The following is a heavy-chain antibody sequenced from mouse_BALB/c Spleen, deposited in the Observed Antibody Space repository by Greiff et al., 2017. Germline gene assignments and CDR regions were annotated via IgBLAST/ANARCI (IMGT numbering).Heavy chain of an antibody. Sequence: EVQRVESGGGLVQPKGSLKLSCAASGFTFNTYAMNWVRQAPGKGLEWVARIRSKSNNYATYYADSVKDRFTISRDDSQSMLYLQMNNLKTEDTAMYYCVRQYYYGSSYNWYFDVWGAGTTVTVSS. V-gene: IGHV10-1*02. CDR3: VRQYYYGSSYNWYFDV. CDR1: GFTFNTYA. J-gene: IGHJ1*01. D-gene: IGHD1-1*01. CDR2: IRSKSNNYAT.